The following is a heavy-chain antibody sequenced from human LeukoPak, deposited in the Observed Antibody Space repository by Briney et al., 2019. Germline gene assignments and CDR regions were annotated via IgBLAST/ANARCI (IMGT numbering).Heavy chain of an antibody. D-gene: IGHD4-17*01. Sequence: GESLKISCKGSGYSFTSYWSGWVRQMPGKGLGWMGIIYPGDSDTRSSPSFQGQVTISADKSISTAYLQWGSLKASDTAMYYCARREDIDYGDYAGGNFGYWGQGTLVTVSS. CDR1: GYSFTSYW. CDR2: IYPGDSDT. CDR3: ARREDIDYGDYAGGNFGY. V-gene: IGHV5-51*01. J-gene: IGHJ4*02.